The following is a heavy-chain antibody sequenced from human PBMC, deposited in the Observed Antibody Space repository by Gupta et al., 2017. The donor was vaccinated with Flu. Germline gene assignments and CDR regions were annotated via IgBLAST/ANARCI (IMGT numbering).Heavy chain of an antibody. Sequence: EVQLLESGGGSVQPGGSLSLSCSAPGFTFSRNAMRWVRQAPGKGLEWVSSTSGAGHTTYYADSVKGRFTISRDNSKNTLYLEINNLRAEDTAIYYCARGGDCGTTSCWLFGQGFFDPWGQGIVVTVSS. J-gene: IGHJ5*02. CDR3: ARGGDCGTTSCWLFGQGFFDP. V-gene: IGHV3-23*01. D-gene: IGHD2-2*01. CDR1: GFTFSRNA. CDR2: TSGAGHTT.